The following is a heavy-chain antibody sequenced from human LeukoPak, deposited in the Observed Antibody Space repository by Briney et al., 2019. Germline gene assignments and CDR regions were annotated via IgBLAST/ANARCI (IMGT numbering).Heavy chain of an antibody. CDR3: ARGKSSSQRYMDV. Sequence: SETLSLTCAVSGGSISSGGYSWSWIRQPPGKGLEWIGYIYYSGSTYYNPSLKSRVTISVDTSKNQFSLKLSSVTAADTAVYYCARGKSSSQRYMDVWGKGTTVTVSS. J-gene: IGHJ6*03. V-gene: IGHV4-30-4*07. CDR2: IYYSGST. D-gene: IGHD6-13*01. CDR1: GGSISSGGYS.